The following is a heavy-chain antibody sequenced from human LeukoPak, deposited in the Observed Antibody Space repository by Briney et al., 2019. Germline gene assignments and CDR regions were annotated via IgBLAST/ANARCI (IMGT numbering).Heavy chain of an antibody. CDR2: ISSSGSTI. D-gene: IGHD1-1*01. V-gene: IGHV3-48*03. CDR3: AKDLYNWNDAGPPDY. Sequence: GGSLRLSCAASGFTFSSYEMNWVRQAPGKGLEWVSYISSSGSTIYYADSVKGRFTISRDNSKNTLYLQMNSLRAEDTAVYYCAKDLYNWNDAGPPDYWGQGTLVTVSS. J-gene: IGHJ4*02. CDR1: GFTFSSYE.